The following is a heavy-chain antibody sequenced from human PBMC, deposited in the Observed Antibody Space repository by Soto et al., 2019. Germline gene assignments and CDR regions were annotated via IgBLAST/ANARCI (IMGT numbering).Heavy chain of an antibody. J-gene: IGHJ3*02. Sequence: SETLSLTCTVSYASINNYHWTWIRQPPGKGLEWIAYIYYTGTTNFNPSLKSRVTISVDTSKNQFSLKLSSVTAADTAVYYCARVSPHTDAFDIWSQGTMVTVSS. V-gene: IGHV4-59*01. CDR2: IYYTGTT. CDR3: ARVSPHTDAFDI. D-gene: IGHD5-18*01. CDR1: YASINNYH.